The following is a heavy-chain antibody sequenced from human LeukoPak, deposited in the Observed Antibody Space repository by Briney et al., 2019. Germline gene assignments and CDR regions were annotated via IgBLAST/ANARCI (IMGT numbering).Heavy chain of an antibody. Sequence: GGSLRLSCAASGFTFSSYAMHWARQAPGKGLEWVAVISYDGSNKYYADSVKGRFTISRDNSKNTLYLQMNSPRAEDTAVYYCAGSCGGDCYSNFDYWGQGTLVTVSS. D-gene: IGHD2-21*02. J-gene: IGHJ4*02. CDR3: AGSCGGDCYSNFDY. V-gene: IGHV3-30-3*02. CDR1: GFTFSSYA. CDR2: ISYDGSNK.